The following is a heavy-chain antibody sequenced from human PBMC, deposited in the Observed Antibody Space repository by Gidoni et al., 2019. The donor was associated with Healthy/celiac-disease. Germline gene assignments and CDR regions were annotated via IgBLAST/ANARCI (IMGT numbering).Heavy chain of an antibody. CDR3: ARDGYYGSGQYFDY. J-gene: IGHJ4*02. CDR1: GFPFRSYS. Sequence: EVQLVESGGGLVQPGGSLRLSCAASGFPFRSYSMNWVRQAPGKGLEWVSYISSSSSTIYYADSVKGRFTISRDNAKNSLYLQMNSLRAEDTAVYYCARDGYYGSGQYFDYWGQGTLVTVSS. D-gene: IGHD3-10*01. V-gene: IGHV3-48*01. CDR2: ISSSSSTI.